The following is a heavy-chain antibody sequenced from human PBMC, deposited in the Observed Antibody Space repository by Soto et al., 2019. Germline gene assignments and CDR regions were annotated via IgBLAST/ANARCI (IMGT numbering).Heavy chain of an antibody. CDR2: ISYDGSNK. J-gene: IGHJ6*02. Sequence: GGSLRLSCAASGLTFSSYGMHWVRQAXGKGLEWVAVISYDGSNKYYADSVKGRFTISRDNSKNTLYLQMNSLRAEDTAVYYCAKDLNELDSYYYYGMEVWGQGTTVTVSS. CDR1: GLTFSSYG. V-gene: IGHV3-30*18. D-gene: IGHD6-13*01. CDR3: AKDLNELDSYYYYGMEV.